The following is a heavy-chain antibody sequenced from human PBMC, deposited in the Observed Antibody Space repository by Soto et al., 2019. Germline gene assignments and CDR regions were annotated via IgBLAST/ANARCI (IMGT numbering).Heavy chain of an antibody. CDR3: ASREDIWVGFDP. J-gene: IGHJ5*02. CDR1: GGSISSYY. Sequence: PSETLSLTCTFSGGSISSYYWSWIRQPPGKGLEWIGYIYYSGSTNYNPSLKSRVTISVDTSKNQFSLKLSSVTAADTAVYYCASREDIWVGFDPWGQGTLVTVSS. V-gene: IGHV4-59*01. D-gene: IGHD2-15*01. CDR2: IYYSGST.